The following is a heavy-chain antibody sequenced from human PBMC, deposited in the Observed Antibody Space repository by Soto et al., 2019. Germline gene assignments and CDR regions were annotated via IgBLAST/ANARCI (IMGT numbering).Heavy chain of an antibody. Sequence: EVQLLESGGGLVQPGGSLRLSCAASGFTFSSYAMSWVRQAPGKGLEWVSAISGSGGSTYYADSVKGRFTISRDNSKNTLYLQMNSLRAEDTAVYYCAKGSIVVVTAIRLGALPGNFDYWGQGTLVTVSS. V-gene: IGHV3-23*01. J-gene: IGHJ4*02. D-gene: IGHD2-21*02. CDR1: GFTFSSYA. CDR2: ISGSGGST. CDR3: AKGSIVVVTAIRLGALPGNFDY.